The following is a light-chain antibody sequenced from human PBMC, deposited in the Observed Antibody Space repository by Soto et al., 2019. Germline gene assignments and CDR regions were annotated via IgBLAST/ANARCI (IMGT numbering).Light chain of an antibody. J-gene: IGKJ1*01. CDR3: QHYNSYSEA. Sequence: DIQMTQSPSTLSASLLDRVTIXRRASQTISSWLAWYQQKPGKAPKLLIYKASTLKSGVPSRFSGSGSGTEFTLTISSLQPDDFATYYCQHYNSYSEAFGQGTKVDIK. CDR1: QTISSW. V-gene: IGKV1-5*03. CDR2: KAS.